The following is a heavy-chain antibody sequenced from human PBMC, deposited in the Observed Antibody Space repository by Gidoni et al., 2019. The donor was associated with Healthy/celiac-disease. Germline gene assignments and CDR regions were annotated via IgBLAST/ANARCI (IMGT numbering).Heavy chain of an antibody. CDR3: AILPRRDSSGWYNYYYGMDV. V-gene: IGHV3-48*02. Sequence: EVQLVESGGGLVQPGGSLRLSCAASGFTFSSYRMNWVRQAPGKGLGWVSYISSSSSTIYYADSVKGRFTISRDNAKNSLYLQMNSLRDEDTAVYYCAILPRRDSSGWYNYYYGMDVWGQGTTVTVSS. CDR1: GFTFSSYR. J-gene: IGHJ6*02. D-gene: IGHD6-19*01. CDR2: ISSSSSTI.